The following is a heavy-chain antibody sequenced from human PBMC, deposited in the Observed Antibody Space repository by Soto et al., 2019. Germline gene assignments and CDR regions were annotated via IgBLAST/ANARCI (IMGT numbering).Heavy chain of an antibody. CDR1: GYTFTSYG. V-gene: IGHV1-18*01. J-gene: IGHJ5*02. Sequence: ASVKVSCKASGYTFTSYGISWVRQAPGQGLEWMGWISAYNGNTNYAQKLQGRVTMTTDTSTSTAYMELRSLRSDDTAVYYCARGFKNTPTYYYDSSGYFGRHWFDPWGQGTLVTVSS. CDR3: ARGFKNTPTYYYDSSGYFGRHWFDP. CDR2: ISAYNGNT. D-gene: IGHD3-22*01.